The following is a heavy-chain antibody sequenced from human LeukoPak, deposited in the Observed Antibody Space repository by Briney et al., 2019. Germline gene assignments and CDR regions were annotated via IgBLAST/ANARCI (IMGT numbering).Heavy chain of an antibody. J-gene: IGHJ4*02. Sequence: GTSVKVSCKASGYTFISYGISWVRQAPGQGRDGMGWISAYNGNTNYAQKLQGRVTMTTDTSTSTAYMELRSLRSGDTAVYYCARGSGVWFGESGDYWGQGPLVTVSS. D-gene: IGHD3-10*01. CDR2: ISAYNGNT. CDR3: ARGSGVWFGESGDY. CDR1: GYTFISYG. V-gene: IGHV1-18*04.